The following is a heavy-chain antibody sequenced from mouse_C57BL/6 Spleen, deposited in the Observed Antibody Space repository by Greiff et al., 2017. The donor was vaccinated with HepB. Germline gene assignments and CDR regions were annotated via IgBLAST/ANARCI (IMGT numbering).Heavy chain of an antibody. CDR2: IDPSDSYT. Sequence: QVQLQQPGAELVMPGASVKLSCKASGYTFTSYWMHWVKQRPGQGLEWIGEIDPSDSYTNYNRKFKGKSTLTVDKSSSTAYMQLSSLTSEDSAVYYCARRTGRGGYFDYWGQGTTLTVSS. CDR3: ARRTGRGGYFDY. D-gene: IGHD4-1*01. J-gene: IGHJ2*01. CDR1: GYTFTSYW. V-gene: IGHV1-69*01.